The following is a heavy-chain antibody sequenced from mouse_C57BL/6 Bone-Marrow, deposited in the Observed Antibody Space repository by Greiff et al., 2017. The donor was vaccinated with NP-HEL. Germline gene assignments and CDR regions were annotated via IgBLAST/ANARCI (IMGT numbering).Heavy chain of an antibody. CDR2: IYPGSGST. V-gene: IGHV1-55*01. Sequence: QVQLQQPGAELVKPGASVKMSCKASGYTFTSYWITWVKQRPGQGLEWIGDIYPGSGSTNFNEKFKSKATLTVDTSSSTAYMQLSSLTSEDSAVYYCASYYGNSLYFDYWGQGTTLTVSS. D-gene: IGHD2-1*01. J-gene: IGHJ2*01. CDR3: ASYYGNSLYFDY. CDR1: GYTFTSYW.